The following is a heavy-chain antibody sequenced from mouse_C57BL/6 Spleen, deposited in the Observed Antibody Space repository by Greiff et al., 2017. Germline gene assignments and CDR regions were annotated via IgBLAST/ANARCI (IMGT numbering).Heavy chain of an antibody. CDR2: ISSGGSYT. V-gene: IGHV5-6*01. CDR3: ARQSYYGNYVDYFDY. D-gene: IGHD2-10*01. Sequence: EVKLQESGGDLVKPGGSLKLSCAASGFTFSSYGMSWVRQTPDKRLEWVATISSGGSYTYYPDSVKGRFTISRDNAKNTLYLQMSSLKSEDTAMYYCARQSYYGNYVDYFDYWGQGTTLTVSS. CDR1: GFTFSSYG. J-gene: IGHJ2*01.